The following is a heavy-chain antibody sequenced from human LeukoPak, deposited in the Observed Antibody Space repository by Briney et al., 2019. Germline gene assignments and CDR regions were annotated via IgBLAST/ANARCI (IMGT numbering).Heavy chain of an antibody. CDR2: ISSSGSTI. V-gene: IGHV3-48*03. J-gene: IGHJ3*02. CDR3: ARDRLGDYETYAFDI. CDR1: GFTFSSYE. Sequence: GGSLRLSCAASGFTFSSYEMNWVRQAPGKGLEWVSYISSSGSTIYYADSVKGRFTISRDNAKNSPYLQMNSLRAEDTAVYYCARDRLGDYETYAFDIWGQGTMVTVSS. D-gene: IGHD4-17*01.